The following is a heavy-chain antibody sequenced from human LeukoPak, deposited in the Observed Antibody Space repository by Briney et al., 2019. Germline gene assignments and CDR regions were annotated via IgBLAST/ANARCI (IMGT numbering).Heavy chain of an antibody. CDR3: ASGSGSYRTPYYYMDV. CDR2: IYSGGST. Sequence: GGSLRLSCAASGFTVSSNYMSWVRQAPGKGLEWVSVIYSGGSTYYADSVKGRFTISRDNSKNTLYLLMNNLRAEDTAVYYCASGSGSYRTPYYYMDVWGKGTTVTVSS. V-gene: IGHV3-53*01. CDR1: GFTVSSNY. J-gene: IGHJ6*03. D-gene: IGHD3-10*01.